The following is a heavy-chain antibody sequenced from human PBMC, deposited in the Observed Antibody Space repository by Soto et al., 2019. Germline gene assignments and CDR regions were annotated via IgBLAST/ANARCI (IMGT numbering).Heavy chain of an antibody. V-gene: IGHV1-2*04. Sequence: ASVKVSCKASGYTFTDYYIHWVRQAPGQGLEWVEWINPNSGDTNYEQRFQGWVTMTRDTSINTAYMELTRLRSDDTAMYYCARDGSTYSYYAMDVWGQGTTVTVSS. CDR1: GYTFTDYY. CDR2: INPNSGDT. D-gene: IGHD2-2*03. J-gene: IGHJ6*02. CDR3: ARDGSTYSYYAMDV.